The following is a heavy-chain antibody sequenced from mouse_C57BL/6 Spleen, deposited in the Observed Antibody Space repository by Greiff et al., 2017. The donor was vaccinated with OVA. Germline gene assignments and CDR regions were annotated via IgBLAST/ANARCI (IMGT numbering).Heavy chain of an antibody. V-gene: IGHV14-4*01. J-gene: IGHJ2*01. CDR2: IDPENGDT. CDR1: GFNIKDDY. D-gene: IGHD1-1*01. CDR3: TTRTVVATDYFDY. Sequence: VQLKQSGAELVRPGASVKLSCTASGFNIKDDYMHWVKQRPEQGLEWIGWIDPENGDTEYASKFQGKATITADTSSNTAYLQLSSLTSEDTAVYYCTTRTVVATDYFDYWGQGTTLTVSS.